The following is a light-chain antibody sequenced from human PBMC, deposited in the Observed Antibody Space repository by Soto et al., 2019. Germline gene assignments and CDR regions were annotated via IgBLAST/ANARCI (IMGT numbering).Light chain of an antibody. J-gene: IGKJ5*01. CDR3: HQYGGSPGT. V-gene: IGKV1-33*01. CDR2: DAS. Sequence: DIQMTQSPSSLSASVGDRVTITCQASQDISNYLNWYQQKPGKAPKLLIYDASNLETGVPDRFSGSGSGTDFTLTISRLEPEDFAVYYCHQYGGSPGTLGQGTRLEIK. CDR1: QDISNY.